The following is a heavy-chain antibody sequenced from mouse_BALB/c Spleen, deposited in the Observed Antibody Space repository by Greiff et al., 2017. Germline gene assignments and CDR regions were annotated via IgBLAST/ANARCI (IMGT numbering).Heavy chain of an antibody. CDR2: ISTYYGDA. CDR3: ARAYYGNLYAMDY. CDR1: GYTFTDYA. V-gene: IGHV1S137*01. D-gene: IGHD2-10*01. Sequence: VMLVESGAELVRPGVSVKISCKGSGYTFTDYAMHWVKQSHAKSLEWIGVISTYYGDASYNQKFKGKATMTVDKSSSTAYMELARLTSEDSAIYYCARAYYGNLYAMDYWGQGTSVTVSS. J-gene: IGHJ4*01.